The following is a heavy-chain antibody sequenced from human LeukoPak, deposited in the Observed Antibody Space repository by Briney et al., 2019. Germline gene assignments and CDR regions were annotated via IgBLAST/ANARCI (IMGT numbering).Heavy chain of an antibody. Sequence: ASVKVSCKASVYTFTGYYMQWVRQAPGQGLEWMGWINPHSGDTYYAQNFQGRVTMTRDTSISTAYMELSRLRSDDTAVYYCARGIGDYFDYWGQGTLVTVSS. CDR1: VYTFTGYY. CDR3: ARGIGDYFDY. D-gene: IGHD3-3*01. J-gene: IGHJ4*02. CDR2: INPHSGDT. V-gene: IGHV1-2*02.